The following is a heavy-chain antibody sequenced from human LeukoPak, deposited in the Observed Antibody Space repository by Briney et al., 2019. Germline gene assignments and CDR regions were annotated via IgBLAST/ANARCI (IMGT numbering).Heavy chain of an antibody. Sequence: PSETLSLTCTVSGGSISSSSYYWGWIRQPPGKGLEWIGSIYYSGSTYYNPSLKSRVTISMDTSKNHFSLKLSSVTAADTAVYFCARDVVPDYWGQGTVVIVSS. D-gene: IGHD2-21*01. CDR1: GGSISSSSYY. V-gene: IGHV4-39*02. J-gene: IGHJ4*02. CDR2: IYYSGST. CDR3: ARDVVPDY.